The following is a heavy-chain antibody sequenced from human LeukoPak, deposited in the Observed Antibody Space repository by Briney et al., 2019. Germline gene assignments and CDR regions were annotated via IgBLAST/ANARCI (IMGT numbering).Heavy chain of an antibody. CDR2: IIPIFGTA. Sequence: ASVRVSCTASGGTSSSYTISWVRQAPGQGLEWMGGIIPIFGTANYAQKFQGRVTITADESTSTAYMELSSLRSEDTAVYYCARAIQLWSPFDYWGQGTLVTVSS. CDR1: GGTSSSYT. CDR3: ARAIQLWSPFDY. V-gene: IGHV1-69*13. D-gene: IGHD5-18*01. J-gene: IGHJ4*02.